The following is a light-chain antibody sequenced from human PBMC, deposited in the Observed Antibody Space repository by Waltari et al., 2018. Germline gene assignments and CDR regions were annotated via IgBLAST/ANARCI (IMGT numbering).Light chain of an antibody. CDR2: EVS. V-gene: IGLV2-23*02. CDR3: CSYAGSSNVV. CDR1: SSDVGSYNL. J-gene: IGLJ2*01. Sequence: QSALTQPASVSGSPGQSITISCTGTSSDVGSYNLVSWYQQHPGKAPKLRVYEVSKRPTRVSNRFSASKSGNTASLTISGLQAEDEADYYCCSYAGSSNVVFGGGTKLTVL.